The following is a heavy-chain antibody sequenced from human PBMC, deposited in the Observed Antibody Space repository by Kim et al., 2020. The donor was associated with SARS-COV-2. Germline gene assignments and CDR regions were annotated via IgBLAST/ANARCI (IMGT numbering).Heavy chain of an antibody. V-gene: IGHV4-39*01. CDR3: ARLQIDYYDSSGYYYVTGVGNWFDP. CDR2: IYYSGST. D-gene: IGHD3-22*01. J-gene: IGHJ5*02. CDR1: GGSISSSSYY. Sequence: SETLSLTCTVSGGSISSSSYYWGWIRQPPGKGLEWIGSIYYSGSTYYNQSLKSRVTISVDTSKNQFSLKLSSVTAADTAVYYCARLQIDYYDSSGYYYVTGVGNWFDPWGQGTLVTVSS.